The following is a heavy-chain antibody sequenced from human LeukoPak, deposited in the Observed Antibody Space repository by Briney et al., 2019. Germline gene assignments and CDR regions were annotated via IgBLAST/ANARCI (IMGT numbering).Heavy chain of an antibody. D-gene: IGHD6-13*01. CDR1: GFTFSSCG. V-gene: IGHV3-33*01. CDR3: ARDERYSSSYDY. J-gene: IGHJ4*02. CDR2: IWYDGSNK. Sequence: GGSLRLSCAASGFTFSSCGMHWVRQAPGKGLEWVAVIWYDGSNKYYADSVKGRFTISRDNSKNTLYLQMNSLRAEDTAVYYCARDERYSSSYDYWGQGTLVTVSS.